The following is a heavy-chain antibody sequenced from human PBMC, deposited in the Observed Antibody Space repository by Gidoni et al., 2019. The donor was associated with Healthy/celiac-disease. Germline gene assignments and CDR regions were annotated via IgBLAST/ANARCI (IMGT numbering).Heavy chain of an antibody. V-gene: IGHV3-9*01. Sequence: EVQLVESAGGLVQPGRSLRLSCAASGFTFDDYAMHWVRQAPGQGLEWVSGISWNSGSIGYADSVKGRFTISRENAKNSLYLQMNSLRAEDTAVYYCAKDIRVVVISGAFDIWGQGTMVTVSS. CDR3: AKDIRVVVISGAFDI. CDR1: GFTFDDYA. CDR2: ISWNSGSI. J-gene: IGHJ3*02. D-gene: IGHD3-22*01.